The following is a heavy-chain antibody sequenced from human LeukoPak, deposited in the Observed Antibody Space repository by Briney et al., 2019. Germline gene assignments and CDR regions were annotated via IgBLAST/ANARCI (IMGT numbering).Heavy chain of an antibody. J-gene: IGHJ4*01. Sequence: GGSLRLSCSASGFTFGSYWMIWVRQAPGKGPEWVANIKQDGSEINYVDSVKGRFIISRDNAKNSLYLQMNSLRVDDTAVYYCAGGSGWITGDWGHGTLVTVSS. V-gene: IGHV3-7*03. CDR2: IKQDGSEI. D-gene: IGHD1-14*01. CDR1: GFTFGSYW. CDR3: AGGSGWITGD.